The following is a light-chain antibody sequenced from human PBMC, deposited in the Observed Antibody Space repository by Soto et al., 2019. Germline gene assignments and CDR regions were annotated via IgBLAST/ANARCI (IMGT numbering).Light chain of an antibody. CDR3: QQCSIYPWT. V-gene: IGKV1-5*03. CDR1: QSISSW. Sequence: DIQMTQSPSTLSASVGDRDTITCRASQSISSWLAWYQQKPGKAPKLLIYKASSLQSGVPSRFSGSGSETEFTLTISSLQPDDFAAYYCQQCSIYPWTFGQGTKVEIK. CDR2: KAS. J-gene: IGKJ1*01.